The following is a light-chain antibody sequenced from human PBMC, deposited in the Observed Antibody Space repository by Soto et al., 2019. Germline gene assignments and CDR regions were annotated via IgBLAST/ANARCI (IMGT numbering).Light chain of an antibody. CDR2: GAS. V-gene: IGKV3-20*01. CDR3: QQYGSSLIT. Sequence: EIVLTQSPGTLSLSPGERATLSCRASQSVSSSYLAWYQQKPGQAPRLLIYGASSGATGIPDRFSGSGSGTDFTLTISRLEPGDFAVYYCQQYGSSLITFGQGTRLEIK. J-gene: IGKJ5*01. CDR1: QSVSSSY.